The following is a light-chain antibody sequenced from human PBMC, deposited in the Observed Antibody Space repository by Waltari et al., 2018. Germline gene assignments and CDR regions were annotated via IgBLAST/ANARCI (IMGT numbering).Light chain of an antibody. J-gene: IGKJ4*01. Sequence: DIQMTQSPSSLSASVGDRVTITCQASQDISNYLNWYQQKPGKAPKLLIYDASNLETGVPSRFSGSGSGTDFTFTISSLQPEDIATYYCQQYDNLGITFGGGTKVEIK. V-gene: IGKV1-33*01. CDR3: QQYDNLGIT. CDR2: DAS. CDR1: QDISNY.